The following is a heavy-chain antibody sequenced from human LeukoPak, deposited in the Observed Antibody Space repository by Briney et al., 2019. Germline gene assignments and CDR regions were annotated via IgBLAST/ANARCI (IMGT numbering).Heavy chain of an antibody. V-gene: IGHV4-59*01. CDR3: ARDSRNYDILTGYPAYYYMDV. J-gene: IGHJ6*03. D-gene: IGHD3-9*01. CDR1: GCSISSYY. Sequence: SETLSVTCTVSGCSISSYYLSWIRQPPGKGLEWIGYIYYSGSTNYNPSLQSGVTISVDTSNNQFSLKLSSVTAADTAVYYCARDSRNYDILTGYPAYYYMDVWGKGTTVTVSS. CDR2: IYYSGST.